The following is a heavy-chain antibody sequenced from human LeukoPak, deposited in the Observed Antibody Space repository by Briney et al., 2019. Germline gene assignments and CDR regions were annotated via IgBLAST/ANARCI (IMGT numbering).Heavy chain of an antibody. CDR2: IYYSGST. J-gene: IGHJ6*03. D-gene: IGHD4/OR15-4a*01. CDR1: GYSISSGYY. CDR3: ARVRYYYYYMDV. V-gene: IGHV4-38-2*01. Sequence: SETLSLTCAVSGYSISSGYYWGWIRQPPGKGLEWIGYIYYSGSTYYNPSLKSRVTISVDTSKNQFSLKLSAVTAADTAVYYCARVRYYYYYMDVWGKGTTVTVSS.